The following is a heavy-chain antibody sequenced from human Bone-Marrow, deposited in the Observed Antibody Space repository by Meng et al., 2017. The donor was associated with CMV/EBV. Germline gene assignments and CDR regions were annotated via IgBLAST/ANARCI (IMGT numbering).Heavy chain of an antibody. V-gene: IGHV3-11*04. CDR1: GFTFSDYY. CDR3: ARAEAAARHWFDP. D-gene: IGHD6-6*01. CDR2: ISSSGSSI. Sequence: GESLKISCAASGFTFSDYYMNWIRQAPGKGLEWISYISSSGSSIYYADSVKGRFTISRDNAKNSLYLQMNSLRAEDTAVYYCARAEAAARHWFDPWGQGTLVTVSS. J-gene: IGHJ5*02.